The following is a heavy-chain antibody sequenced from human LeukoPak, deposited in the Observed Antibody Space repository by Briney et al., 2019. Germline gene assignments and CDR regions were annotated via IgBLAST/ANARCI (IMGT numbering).Heavy chain of an antibody. CDR2: ISNGGVTT. D-gene: IGHD3-22*01. Sequence: GGSLRLSCAASGFTFGSYAMSWVRQTPGKSLEWVSIISNGGVTTYYADSVRGRFTISRDNSKDLLYLQMDSLRAEDTALYYCAKDNRPYYDSSGYYDYWGQGTLVTVSS. CDR1: GFTFGSYA. J-gene: IGHJ4*02. V-gene: IGHV3-23*01. CDR3: AKDNRPYYDSSGYYDY.